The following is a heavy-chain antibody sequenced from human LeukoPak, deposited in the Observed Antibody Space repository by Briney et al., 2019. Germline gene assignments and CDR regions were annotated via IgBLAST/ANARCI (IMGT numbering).Heavy chain of an antibody. D-gene: IGHD3-10*01. CDR2: IYYSGST. V-gene: IGHV4-59*01. Sequence: PETLSLTCTVSGGSISSYYWSWVRQPPGKGLEWIGYIYYSGSTNYNPSLKSRVTISVDTSKNQFSLKLSSVTAADTAVYYCARDRSQGSGSYYKDYYYYGMDVWGQGTTVTVSS. J-gene: IGHJ6*02. CDR1: GGSISSYY. CDR3: ARDRSQGSGSYYKDYYYYGMDV.